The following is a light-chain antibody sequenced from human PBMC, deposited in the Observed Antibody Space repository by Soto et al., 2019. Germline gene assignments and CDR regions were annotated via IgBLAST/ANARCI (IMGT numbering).Light chain of an antibody. CDR3: QQYNNWPLT. J-gene: IGKJ4*01. Sequence: EIVMTQSPATLSVSPGERATLSCRASQSVSSNLAWYQQNPGQAPRLLISGASTRATGIPARFSGSGSGTEFTLTISSLQSEDFAVYYCQQYNNWPLTFRGGTKVEIK. V-gene: IGKV3D-15*01. CDR2: GAS. CDR1: QSVSSN.